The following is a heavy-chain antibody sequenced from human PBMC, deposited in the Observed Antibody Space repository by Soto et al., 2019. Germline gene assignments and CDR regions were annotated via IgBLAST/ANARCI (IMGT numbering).Heavy chain of an antibody. D-gene: IGHD3-9*01. CDR1: GYTFTSYG. CDR2: ISAYNGNT. J-gene: IGHJ4*01. Sequence: ASVKVSCKASGYTFTSYGISWVRQAPGQGLEWMGWISAYNGNTNYAQKFQGRVTITADKSTSTAYMELSSRISEDTAVYYCAIGIYDIWTGSYVYWG. V-gene: IGHV1-18*01. CDR3: AIGIYDIWTGSYVY.